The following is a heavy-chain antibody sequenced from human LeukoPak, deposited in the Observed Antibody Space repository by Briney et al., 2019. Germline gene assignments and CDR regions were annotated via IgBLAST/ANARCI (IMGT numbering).Heavy chain of an antibody. Sequence: ASVKVSCKASGYTFTSYSMNWVRQAPGQGLEWLGWINTNTGNPTYAQGFTGRFVFSLDTSVNTAYPQISSLKAEGTAVYYCARVVHPYDYESSGLTYDAFDIWGQGTMVTVSS. J-gene: IGHJ3*02. CDR2: INTNTGNP. CDR3: ARVVHPYDYESSGLTYDAFDI. CDR1: GYTFTSYS. D-gene: IGHD3-22*01. V-gene: IGHV7-4-1*02.